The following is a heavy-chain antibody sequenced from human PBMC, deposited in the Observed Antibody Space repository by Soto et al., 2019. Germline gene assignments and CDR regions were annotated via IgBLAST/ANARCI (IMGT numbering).Heavy chain of an antibody. CDR1: GFTFSSYG. V-gene: IGHV3-33*01. D-gene: IGHD3-10*01. J-gene: IGHJ6*02. Sequence: PGGSLRLSCAASGFTFSSYGIHWVRQAPGKGLEWVAVIWYDGSNKYYADSVKGRFTISRDNSKNTLYLQMNSLRAEDTAVYYCARDRGSYYNVYYYYGMDVWGQGTTVTVSS. CDR3: ARDRGSYYNVYYYYGMDV. CDR2: IWYDGSNK.